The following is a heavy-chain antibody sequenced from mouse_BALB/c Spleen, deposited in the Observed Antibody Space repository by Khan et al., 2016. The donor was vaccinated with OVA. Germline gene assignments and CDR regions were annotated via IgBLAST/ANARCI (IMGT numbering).Heavy chain of an antibody. V-gene: IGHV1S34*01. CDR2: ISCYKGDT. Sequence: LVKTGASVKISCKTSGYSFSDYYMHWVKQSHGQSLEWIGYISCYKGDTNYNQKFKDKATFTVDPSSSTAYMQFSSLTSEDSAVYFCAKCRYNYDYYFDYWGQGTTLTVSS. J-gene: IGHJ2*01. CDR3: AKCRYNYDYYFDY. D-gene: IGHD2-12*01. CDR1: GYSFSDYY.